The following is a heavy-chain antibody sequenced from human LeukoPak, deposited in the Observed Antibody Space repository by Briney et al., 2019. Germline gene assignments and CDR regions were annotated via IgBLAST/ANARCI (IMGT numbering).Heavy chain of an antibody. CDR2: IYGGGTNT. V-gene: IGHV3-23*01. J-gene: IGHJ4*02. Sequence: GGSLRLSCVGSGFSFSSFAMTWVRQAPGKGLGWVSTIYGGGTNTFYADSVKGRFTISRDDSKNMQFLEMDSLRPEDTAVYFCAKRITVAAGIYFDSWGQGTLVTVSS. D-gene: IGHD6-19*01. CDR1: GFSFSSFA. CDR3: AKRITVAAGIYFDS.